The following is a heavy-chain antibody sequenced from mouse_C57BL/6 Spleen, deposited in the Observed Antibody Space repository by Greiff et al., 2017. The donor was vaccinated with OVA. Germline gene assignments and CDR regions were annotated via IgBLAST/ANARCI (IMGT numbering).Heavy chain of an antibody. D-gene: IGHD6-1*01. V-gene: IGHV14-4*01. Sequence: VQLKESGAELVRPGASVKLSCTASGFNFKDDYMHWVKQRPEQGLEWIGWIDPENGDTEYASKFQGKATITADTSSNTAYLQLSSLTSEDTAVYYCTSSRRTYWGQGTLVTVSA. J-gene: IGHJ3*01. CDR3: TSSRRTY. CDR1: GFNFKDDY. CDR2: IDPENGDT.